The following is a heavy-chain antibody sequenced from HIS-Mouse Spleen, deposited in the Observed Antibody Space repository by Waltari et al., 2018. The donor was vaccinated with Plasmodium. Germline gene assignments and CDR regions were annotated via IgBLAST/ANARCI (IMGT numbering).Heavy chain of an antibody. CDR1: GFTFSSYA. V-gene: IGHV3-30*04. CDR3: ARLYYDFWSGYYPYGMDV. J-gene: IGHJ6*02. D-gene: IGHD3-3*01. Sequence: QVQLVESGGGVVQPGRSLRLSCAASGFTFSSYAMHWVRQAPGKGLGWVAVISYDGSNKDYADSVKGRFTISRDKSKNTLYLQRNSLRAEDTAVYYCARLYYDFWSGYYPYGMDVWGQGTTVTVSS. CDR2: ISYDGSNK.